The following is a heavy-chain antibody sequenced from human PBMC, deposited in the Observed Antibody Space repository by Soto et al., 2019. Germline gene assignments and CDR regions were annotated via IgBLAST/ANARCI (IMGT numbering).Heavy chain of an antibody. J-gene: IGHJ6*02. D-gene: IGHD1-7*01. V-gene: IGHV3-33*01. CDR3: ARDRTNPYVTMDV. CDR1: GFTFSSYG. CDR2: IWYDGSNK. Sequence: QVQLVESGGGVVQPGRSLRLSCAASGFTFSSYGMHWVRQAPGKGLEWVAVIWYDGSNKYYADSVKGRFTISRDNSKNTLYLQMNSLRAEDTAVYYCARDRTNPYVTMDVWGQGTTVTVSS.